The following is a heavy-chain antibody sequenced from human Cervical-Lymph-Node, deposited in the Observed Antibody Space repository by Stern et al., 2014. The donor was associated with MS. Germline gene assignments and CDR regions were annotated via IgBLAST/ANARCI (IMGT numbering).Heavy chain of an antibody. CDR2: ISYDESEK. CDR1: GFTFGTYG. J-gene: IGHJ4*02. D-gene: IGHD3-22*01. CDR3: AKERAWLLPFDY. Sequence: VHLVESGGGVVQPGRSLRLSCAASGFTFGTYGMHWVRQAPGKGLEWVAFISYDESEKNYANSVKGRFTISRDNFKNTVYLEMNSLRAEDTAVYYCAKERAWLLPFDYWGQGSLVTVSS. V-gene: IGHV3-30*18.